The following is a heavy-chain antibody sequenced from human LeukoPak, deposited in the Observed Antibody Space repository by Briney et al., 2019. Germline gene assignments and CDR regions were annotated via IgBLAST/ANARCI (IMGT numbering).Heavy chain of an antibody. Sequence: SETLSLTCAVYGGSFSGYYWSWIRQPPGKGLEWIGEINHGGRTNYNPSLKSRVTISVDTSKIQFSLKLRSVTAADTAVYYCARHTRIAVAGTDYWGQGTLVTVSS. CDR2: INHGGRT. CDR3: ARHTRIAVAGTDY. J-gene: IGHJ4*02. V-gene: IGHV4-34*01. CDR1: GGSFSGYY. D-gene: IGHD6-19*01.